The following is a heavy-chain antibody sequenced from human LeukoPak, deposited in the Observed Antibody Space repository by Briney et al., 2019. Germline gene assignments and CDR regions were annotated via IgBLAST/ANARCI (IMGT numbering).Heavy chain of an antibody. V-gene: IGHV4-4*07. D-gene: IGHD3-9*01. Sequence: GSLRLSCAASGFTVSSNYMSWIRQPAGKGLEWIGRIYASGSTNYNPSLKSRVTMSVDTSKNQFSLKLTSVTAADTAVYYCARDGKGYDILSGYGMDVWGQGTTVTVSS. CDR2: IYASGST. J-gene: IGHJ6*02. CDR1: GFTVSSNY. CDR3: ARDGKGYDILSGYGMDV.